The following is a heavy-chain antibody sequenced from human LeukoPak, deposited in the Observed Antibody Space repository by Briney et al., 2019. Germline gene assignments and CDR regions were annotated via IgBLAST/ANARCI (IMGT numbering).Heavy chain of an antibody. CDR1: GYTFTGYY. CDR2: INPNSGGT. D-gene: IGHD3-10*01. V-gene: IGHV1-2*06. CDR3: ARNYYGSGSYRVT. J-gene: IGHJ5*02. Sequence: ASVKVSCKASGYTFTGYYMHWVRQAPGQGLEWMGRINPNSGGTNYAQKFQGRVTMTRDTSISTAYMELSRLRSDDTAVYYCARNYYGSGSYRVTWGQGTLVTVSS.